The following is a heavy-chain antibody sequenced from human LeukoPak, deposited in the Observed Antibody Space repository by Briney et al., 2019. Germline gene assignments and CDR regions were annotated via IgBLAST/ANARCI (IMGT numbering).Heavy chain of an antibody. J-gene: IGHJ4*02. V-gene: IGHV3-74*01. Sequence: TGESLRLSCAASGFPFTITWMHWFRQVPGKGLMWVSLITTDETTTYADSVRGRFTISRDDAKNTVYLQMNSLRVEDTAVYYCAKDWFATTDYWGQGILVTVSS. D-gene: IGHD1/OR15-1a*01. CDR3: AKDWFATTDY. CDR2: ITTDETT. CDR1: GFPFTITW.